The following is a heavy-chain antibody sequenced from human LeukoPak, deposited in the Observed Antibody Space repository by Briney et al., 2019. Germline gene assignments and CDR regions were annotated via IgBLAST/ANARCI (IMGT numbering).Heavy chain of an antibody. CDR3: ARQRTNYDSSGYYHEYYFDY. D-gene: IGHD3-22*01. V-gene: IGHV3-30*01. J-gene: IGHJ4*02. CDR2: ISYDGSNK. Sequence: GGSLRLSCAASGFTFSSYAMSWVRQAPGKGLEWVAVISYDGSNKYDADSVKGRFTISRDNSKNTLYLQMNSLRAEDTAVYYCARQRTNYDSSGYYHEYYFDYWGQGTLVTVSS. CDR1: GFTFSSYA.